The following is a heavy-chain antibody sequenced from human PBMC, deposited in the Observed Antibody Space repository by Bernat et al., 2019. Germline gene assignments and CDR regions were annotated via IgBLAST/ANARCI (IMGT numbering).Heavy chain of an antibody. Sequence: EVQLVESGGGLVQPGGSLRLSCAASGFTVSSNYMSWVRQAPGKGLEWVSVIYSGGSTYYADSVKGRFTISRDNSKNTLYLQMNSLRAEDTAVYYCARERILDSSGWSWDYWGQGTLVTVSS. J-gene: IGHJ4*02. V-gene: IGHV3-66*01. CDR1: GFTVSSNY. CDR2: IYSGGST. D-gene: IGHD6-19*01. CDR3: ARERILDSSGWSWDY.